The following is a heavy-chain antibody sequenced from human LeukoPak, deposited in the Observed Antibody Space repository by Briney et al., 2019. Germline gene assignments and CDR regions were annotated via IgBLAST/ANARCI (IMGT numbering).Heavy chain of an antibody. CDR3: ATRYYDSSGYLDY. CDR1: GFTFSSHA. V-gene: IGHV3-23*01. J-gene: IGHJ4*02. Sequence: GGSLRLSCAASGFTFSSHAVSWVRQAPGKGLEWVSLISGSGDSTYYADSVKGRFTISRDNSKNTLYLQMNSLRAEDTAVYYCATRYYDSSGYLDYWGQGTLVTVSS. CDR2: ISGSGDST. D-gene: IGHD3-22*01.